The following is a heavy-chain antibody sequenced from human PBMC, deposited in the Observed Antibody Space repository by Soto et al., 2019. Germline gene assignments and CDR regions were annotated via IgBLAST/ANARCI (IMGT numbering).Heavy chain of an antibody. CDR1: GFTFSSYG. J-gene: IGHJ4*02. Sequence: GGSLRLSCAASGFTFSSYGMHWVRQAPGKGLEWVAVIWYDGSNKYFADSVKGRFTISRDNSKNTLYLQMSSLRAEATAVYYCARDARIVSVDGTVGIDYWGQGTLFTVAS. V-gene: IGHV3-33*01. D-gene: IGHD6-19*01. CDR2: IWYDGSNK. CDR3: ARDARIVSVDGTVGIDY.